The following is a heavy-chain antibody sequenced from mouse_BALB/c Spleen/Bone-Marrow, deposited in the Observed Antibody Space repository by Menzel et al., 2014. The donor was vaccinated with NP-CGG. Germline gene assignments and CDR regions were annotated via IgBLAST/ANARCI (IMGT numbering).Heavy chain of an antibody. CDR1: GFTFXDFY. Sequence: EVQVVESGGGLVQPGGSLGLSCATSGFTFXDFYMEWVRQPPGKRLEWIAASRNKANDYTTEYSASVKGRFIVSRDTSQSILYLQMNALRAEDTAIYYCARDYYGSSYWYFDVWGAGTTVTVSS. D-gene: IGHD1-1*01. V-gene: IGHV7-1*02. CDR3: ARDYYGSSYWYFDV. J-gene: IGHJ1*01. CDR2: SRNKANDYTT.